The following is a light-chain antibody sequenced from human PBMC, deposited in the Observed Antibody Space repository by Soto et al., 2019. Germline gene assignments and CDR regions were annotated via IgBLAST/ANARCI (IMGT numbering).Light chain of an antibody. Sequence: EIVLTQSPGTLSLSPGERATLSCRASRSVSTSYLAWYQQKPGQAPRLLIYGASGRATGLPDRFSGSGSGTDFTLTISRLEPEDFAVYYCQQYGSSPYTFGQGTKLEIK. J-gene: IGKJ2*01. V-gene: IGKV3-20*01. CDR2: GAS. CDR1: RSVSTSY. CDR3: QQYGSSPYT.